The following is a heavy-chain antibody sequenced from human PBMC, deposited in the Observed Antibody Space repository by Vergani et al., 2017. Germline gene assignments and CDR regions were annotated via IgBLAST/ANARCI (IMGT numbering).Heavy chain of an antibody. CDR2: INQDGSEK. J-gene: IGHJ5*02. CDR1: GFTFSTYA. V-gene: IGHV3-7*01. D-gene: IGHD3-22*01. Sequence: EVQLLESGGSLKQPGGSVRLSCAASGFTFSTYAMHWVRQAPGKGLEWVANINQDGSEKYYVDSVKGRFTISRDNAKNSLYLQMNSLRAEDTALYYCARINYYGSSGYSLTRWHNWFDPWGQGTLITFSS. CDR3: ARINYYGSSGYSLTRWHNWFDP.